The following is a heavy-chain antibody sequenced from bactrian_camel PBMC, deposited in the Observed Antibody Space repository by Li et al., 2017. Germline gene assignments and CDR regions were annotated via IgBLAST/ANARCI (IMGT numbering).Heavy chain of an antibody. V-gene: IGHV3S53*01. CDR1: GNTYSTNC. Sequence: VQLVESGGGSEHTGGSLRLSCVASGNTYSTNCMAWFRQTPGKEREWVAAIESDGARRYADSVKGRFTVSEGAAENILNLEMNSLKPEDSGIYYCAAGGYAGGWPECSSLGFWGQGTQVTVS. D-gene: IGHD7*01. CDR2: IESDGAR. CDR3: AAGGYAGGWPECSSLGF. J-gene: IGHJ4*01.